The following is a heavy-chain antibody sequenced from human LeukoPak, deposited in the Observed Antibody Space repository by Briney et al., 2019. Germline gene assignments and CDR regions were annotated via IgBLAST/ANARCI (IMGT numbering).Heavy chain of an antibody. J-gene: IGHJ4*02. V-gene: IGHV1-18*01. D-gene: IGHD6-13*01. CDR2: ISAYNGNT. CDR1: GYSFTSYG. CDR3: ARDPRKYSSSWYINFDY. Sequence: ASVKLSCNASGYSFTSYGISWVRQAPGQGLEWMGWISAYNGNTNYSQKLQGRVTMTTDTSTSTAYMELRSLRSDDTAVYYCARDPRKYSSSWYINFDYWGQGTLVTVSS.